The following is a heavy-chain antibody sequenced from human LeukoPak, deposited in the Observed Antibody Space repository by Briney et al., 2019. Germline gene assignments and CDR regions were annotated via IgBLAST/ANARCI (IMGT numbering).Heavy chain of an antibody. CDR1: GGSINTYY. D-gene: IGHD6-6*01. V-gene: IGHV4-59*01. CDR2: ISYSGST. CDR3: ARESIAARPFDY. Sequence: SETLSLTCTVSGGSINTYYWTWIRQPPGKGLEWIGYISYSGSTNYNPSLKSRVTISVDTSKNQFSLNLSSVTAADTAVYYCARESIAARPFDYWGQGTLVTVSS. J-gene: IGHJ4*02.